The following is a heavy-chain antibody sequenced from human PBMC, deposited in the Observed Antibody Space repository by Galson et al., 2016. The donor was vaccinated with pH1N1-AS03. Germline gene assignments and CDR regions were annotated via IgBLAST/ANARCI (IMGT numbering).Heavy chain of an antibody. Sequence: CKVSGGPFSSYGINWVRQAPGQGLEWMGRILPIFGSTNYAQRFQGRVTVTADNSTGTAYLDLSSLRSEDTAVYYCARDRDTTMITLDYYYYMDVWGKGTTVTVSS. CDR1: GGPFSSYG. CDR2: ILPIFGST. J-gene: IGHJ6*03. CDR3: ARDRDTTMITLDYYYYMDV. V-gene: IGHV1-69*06. D-gene: IGHD5-18*01.